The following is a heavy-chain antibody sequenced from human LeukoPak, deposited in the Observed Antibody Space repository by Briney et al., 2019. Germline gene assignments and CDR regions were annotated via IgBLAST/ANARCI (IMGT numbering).Heavy chain of an antibody. D-gene: IGHD2-15*01. CDR1: GGSISSYY. Sequence: LSLTCTVSGGSISSYYWSWIRQAPGKGLEWVSYISSSGSTIYYADSVKGRFTISRDNAKNSLYLQMNSLRAEDTAVYYCASRYCSGGSCYQWGQGTLVTVSS. J-gene: IGHJ4*02. V-gene: IGHV3-11*04. CDR3: ASRYCSGGSCYQ. CDR2: ISSSGSTI.